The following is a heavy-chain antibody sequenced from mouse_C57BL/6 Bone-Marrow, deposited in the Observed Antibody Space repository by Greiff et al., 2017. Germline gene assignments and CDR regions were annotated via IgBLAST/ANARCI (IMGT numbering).Heavy chain of an antibody. V-gene: IGHV1-80*01. J-gene: IGHJ4*01. CDR1: GYAFSSYW. CDR2: IYPGDGDT. CDR3: ARRGNYYGSSSRYYAMDY. D-gene: IGHD1-1*01. Sequence: QVQLQQSGAELVKPGASVKISCKASGYAFSSYWMNWVKQRPGKGLEWIGQIYPGDGDTNYNGKFKGKATLTADKSSSTAYMQLSSLTSEDSAVYFCARRGNYYGSSSRYYAMDYWGQGTSVTVSS.